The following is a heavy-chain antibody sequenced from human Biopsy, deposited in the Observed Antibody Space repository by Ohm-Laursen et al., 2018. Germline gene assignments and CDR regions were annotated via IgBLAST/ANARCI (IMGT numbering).Heavy chain of an antibody. D-gene: IGHD6-19*01. CDR3: VAYPSSGFFENNDDFAMDV. J-gene: IGHJ6*02. CDR2: IITVSGTA. V-gene: IGHV1-69*13. Sequence: SVKVSCKASRGAFTNYAINWVRQAPGHGLEWMGGIITVSGTAGYAERFQGRVTITADVTTTTAYMDLSGLRSEDTAVYYCVAYPSSGFFENNDDFAMDVWGQGTTVIVSS. CDR1: RGAFTNYA.